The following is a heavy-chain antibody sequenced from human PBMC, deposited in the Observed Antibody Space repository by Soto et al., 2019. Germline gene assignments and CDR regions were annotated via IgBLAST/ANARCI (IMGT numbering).Heavy chain of an antibody. J-gene: IGHJ5*02. V-gene: IGHV6-1*01. Sequence: QTLSLTCAISGDSVSSNSAAWNWIRQSPSRGLEWLGRTYYRSKWYNDYAVSVKSRITINPDTSKNQFSLQLNSVTPEDTAVYYCARDLFRYYDFWSGYLPYNWFDPWGQGTLVTISS. D-gene: IGHD3-3*01. CDR2: TYYRSKWYN. CDR1: GDSVSSNSAA. CDR3: ARDLFRYYDFWSGYLPYNWFDP.